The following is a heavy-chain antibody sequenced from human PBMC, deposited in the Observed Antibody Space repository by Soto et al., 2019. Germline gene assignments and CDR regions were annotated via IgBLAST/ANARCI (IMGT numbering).Heavy chain of an antibody. Sequence: PSETLSLTCTGSGGSVSSGDYYWSWIRQPPGKGLEWIGYIYHSGSTNYKPSLKSRVTISEDTSKNQVSLKLRSVTAADTAIYYCAKHGYLDYYQYWGKGTLVTVSS. V-gene: IGHV4-61*08. CDR1: GGSVSSGDYY. J-gene: IGHJ1*01. CDR3: AKHGYLDYYQY. D-gene: IGHD5-18*01. CDR2: IYHSGST.